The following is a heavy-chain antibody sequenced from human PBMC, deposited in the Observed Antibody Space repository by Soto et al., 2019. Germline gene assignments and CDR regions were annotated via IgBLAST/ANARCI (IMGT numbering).Heavy chain of an antibody. CDR3: ARGASRFSTYNWNANDY. CDR2: IYHSGST. D-gene: IGHD1-20*01. CDR1: GYSISSGYY. Sequence: SSETLSLTCAVSGYSISSGYYWGWIRQPPGKGLEWIGSIYHSGSTYYNPSLKSRVTISVDTSKNQFSLKLSSVTAADTAVYYCARGASRFSTYNWNANDYWGQGTLVTVSS. V-gene: IGHV4-38-2*01. J-gene: IGHJ4*02.